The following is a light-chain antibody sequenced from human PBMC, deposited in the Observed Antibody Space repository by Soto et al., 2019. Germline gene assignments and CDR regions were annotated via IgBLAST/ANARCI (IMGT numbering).Light chain of an antibody. J-gene: IGKJ4*01. V-gene: IGKV1-5*01. CDR1: ENIFKF. Sequence: DILLIQSPATLSASVGDRITITCRASENIFKFLAWYQQRSGSAPNLLIYAASDLERGVPSRFSGSGSGTEFTLTIDNLHPNDSATYFCQHYHSQSITLGGGTQVDVK. CDR3: QHYHSQSIT. CDR2: AAS.